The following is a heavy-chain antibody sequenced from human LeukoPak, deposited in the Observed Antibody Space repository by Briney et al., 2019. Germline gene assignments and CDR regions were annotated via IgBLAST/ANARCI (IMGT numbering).Heavy chain of an antibody. CDR2: IRYDGSDK. V-gene: IGHV3-30*02. CDR1: GFTFGGPG. J-gene: IGHJ4*02. CDR3: ARAIVATTSSQLDY. Sequence: PGGSLRLSCAASGFTFGGPGMHWVRQAPGKGLEWVAFIRYDGSDKHYADSVKGRFTISRDNSKNTLYLQMNSLRAEDTAVYYCARAIVATTSSQLDYWGQGTLVTVSS. D-gene: IGHD5-12*01.